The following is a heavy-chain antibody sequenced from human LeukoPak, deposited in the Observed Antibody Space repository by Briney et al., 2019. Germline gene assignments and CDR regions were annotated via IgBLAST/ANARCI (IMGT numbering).Heavy chain of an antibody. V-gene: IGHV1-69*05. Sequence: SVKVSCKASGGTFSSYAISWVRQAPGQGLEWMGGIIPIFGTANYAQKSQGRVTITTDESTSTAYMELSSLRSEDTAVYYCARGLGRYSGSYEDWGQGTLVTVSS. CDR3: ARGLGRYSGSYED. J-gene: IGHJ4*02. CDR1: GGTFSSYA. D-gene: IGHD5-12*01. CDR2: IIPIFGTA.